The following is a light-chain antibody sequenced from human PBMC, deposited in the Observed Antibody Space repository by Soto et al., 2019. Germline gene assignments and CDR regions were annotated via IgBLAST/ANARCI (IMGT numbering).Light chain of an antibody. Sequence: HSVLTQAPSASGIPGQRVTISCSGSSSNIGTNSVNWYQQLPGTAPKLLIYRNNRRPSGVPDRFSGSKSGTSASLAISGLRSEDEADYYCATWDDSLSGRIFGTGTKVTVL. CDR2: RNN. CDR1: SSNIGTNS. CDR3: ATWDDSLSGRI. V-gene: IGLV1-47*01. J-gene: IGLJ1*01.